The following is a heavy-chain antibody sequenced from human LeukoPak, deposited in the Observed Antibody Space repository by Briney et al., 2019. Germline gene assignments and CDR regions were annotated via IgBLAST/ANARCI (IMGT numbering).Heavy chain of an antibody. J-gene: IGHJ4*02. CDR1: GGSISNYY. V-gene: IGHV4-4*07. D-gene: IGHD3-22*01. CDR2: IYTSEST. CDR3: ARGYDSSGYYCFDY. Sequence: SETLSLTCTVSGGSISNYYWSWVRQPAGKGLEWIGRIYTSESTNYNPSLKSRVTMSVDTSKNQFSLKLSSVTAAATAVYYCARGYDSSGYYCFDYWGQGILVTVSS.